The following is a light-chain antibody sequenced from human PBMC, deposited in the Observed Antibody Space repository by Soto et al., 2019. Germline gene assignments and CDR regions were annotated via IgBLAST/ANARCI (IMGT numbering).Light chain of an antibody. V-gene: IGKV1-9*01. CDR3: QQLNSYLRT. CDR2: AAS. CDR1: QGISSY. Sequence: DIQLTRSPSFLSASVGDRVTITCRASQGISSYLAWYQQKPGKAPKLLIYAASTLQSGVPSRFSGSGSGTEFTLTISSLQPEDFATYYCQQLNSYLRTFGGGTKVEIK. J-gene: IGKJ4*01.